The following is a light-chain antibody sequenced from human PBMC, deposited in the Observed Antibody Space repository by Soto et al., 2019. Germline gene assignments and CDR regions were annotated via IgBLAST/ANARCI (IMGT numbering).Light chain of an antibody. CDR3: QQLKTFPVT. CDR2: ASS. Sequence: DIQLTQSPSFLSASVGDRVTISCRASQGISSYLAWYQQTPGKAPKLLIYASSTLQSGVPSRFSGSGSGKEFTLTIGSLQPEDFSTYYCQQLKTFPVTLGQGTRLDI. V-gene: IGKV1-9*01. J-gene: IGKJ5*01. CDR1: QGISSY.